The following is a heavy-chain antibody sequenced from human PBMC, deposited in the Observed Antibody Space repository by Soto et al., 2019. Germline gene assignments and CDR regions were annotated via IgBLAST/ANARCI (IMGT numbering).Heavy chain of an antibody. CDR3: ARDLGWAFDS. Sequence: EVQLVESVGSSVQPGGSMRLSCAASGFTFSTFSMNWVRQAPGRGLEWISYISGGGRPISYADSVKGRFTISRDNAKNSLYLQMDSLTDEDTAVYYCARDLGWAFDSWGQGTLVTVSS. CDR1: GFTFSTFS. J-gene: IGHJ4*02. D-gene: IGHD6-19*01. CDR2: ISGGGRPI. V-gene: IGHV3-48*02.